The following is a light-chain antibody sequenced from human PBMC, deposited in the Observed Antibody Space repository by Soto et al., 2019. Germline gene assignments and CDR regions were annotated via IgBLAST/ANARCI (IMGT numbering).Light chain of an antibody. Sequence: EIVLTQSPGTLSLSPGERATLSCRASQSVTSSYLAWYQQKPGQAPRRLIYGASSRATGIPDRFSGSGSGTDFTLTISRLEPQDCAMYYCHQYGSAPLTFGGGTKVEIK. CDR1: QSVTSSY. CDR2: GAS. J-gene: IGKJ4*01. V-gene: IGKV3-20*01. CDR3: HQYGSAPLT.